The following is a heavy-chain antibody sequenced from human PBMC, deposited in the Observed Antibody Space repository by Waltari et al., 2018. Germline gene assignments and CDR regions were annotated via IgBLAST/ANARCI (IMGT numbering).Heavy chain of an antibody. CDR3: AKERLTVATESFDS. Sequence: EVQLLESGGGLVQPGGSLRLSCAASGFLFGPYGMNWVSQAQGKGLEWVAGISDSGGKTFYADSAKGRFTISRDNSQKTLYLQMNGLGVDDTAVYFCAKERLTVATESFDSWGQGTLVTVSS. V-gene: IGHV3-23*01. CDR1: GFLFGPYG. D-gene: IGHD4-17*01. J-gene: IGHJ4*02. CDR2: ISDSGGKT.